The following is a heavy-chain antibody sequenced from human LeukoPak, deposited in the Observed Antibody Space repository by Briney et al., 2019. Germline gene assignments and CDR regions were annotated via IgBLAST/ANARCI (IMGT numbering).Heavy chain of an antibody. CDR2: INPSGGST. CDR3: ASIMGRGVNYFDY. D-gene: IGHD3-10*01. J-gene: IGHJ4*02. V-gene: IGHV1-46*01. Sequence: ASVKVSCKASGYTFTSFYMQWVRQAPGQGLEWMGIINPSGGSTNYAQKFQGRVSMTRDTSTSTVYMELRSLRSDDTAVYYCASIMGRGVNYFDYWGQGTLVTVSS. CDR1: GYTFTSFY.